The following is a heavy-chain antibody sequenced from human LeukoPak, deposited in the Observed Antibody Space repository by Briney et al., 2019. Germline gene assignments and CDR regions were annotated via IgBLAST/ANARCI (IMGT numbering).Heavy chain of an antibody. CDR1: GFTFDDYA. CDR3: AKDAQHGILTNLGQESPRYFDL. Sequence: GGSLRLSCAASGFTFDDYAMHWVRQAPGKGLEWVSGISWNSGSIGYADSVKGRFTISRDNAKNSLYLQMNSLRAEDTALYYCAKDAQHGILTNLGQESPRYFDLWGRGTLVTVSS. D-gene: IGHD3-9*01. CDR2: ISWNSGSI. V-gene: IGHV3-9*01. J-gene: IGHJ2*01.